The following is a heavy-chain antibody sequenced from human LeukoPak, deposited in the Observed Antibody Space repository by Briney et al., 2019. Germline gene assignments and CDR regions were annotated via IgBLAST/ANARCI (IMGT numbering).Heavy chain of an antibody. Sequence: GGSLRLSCTSSGFTFREFAVSWFRQAPGKGLEWIGFIRSSIYGGTPKAAASVKGRFIFSRDDSKGVAYLRMNSLKTDDTAVYYCSREWGNGNDLRPDSWGQGTLVAVSS. D-gene: IGHD1-1*01. CDR1: GFTFREFA. CDR2: IRSSIYGGTP. J-gene: IGHJ4*02. CDR3: SREWGNGNDLRPDS. V-gene: IGHV3-49*03.